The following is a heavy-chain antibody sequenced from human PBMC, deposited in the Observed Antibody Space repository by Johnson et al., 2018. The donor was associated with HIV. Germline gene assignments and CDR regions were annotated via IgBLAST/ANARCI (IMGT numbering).Heavy chain of an antibody. V-gene: IGHV3-66*02. CDR2: IFTVGDV. CDR1: GITVSSNY. D-gene: IGHD5-18*01. Sequence: VQLVESGGGLAQPGGSLRLSCAASGITVSSNYMSWVRQAPGKGLEWVSVIFTVGDVYYADSVKGRFPISIYNSKNFLYLQMNSLRPEDTAVYYCARDGRDLVTRGSFDVWGQGTVVTVSS. J-gene: IGHJ3*01. CDR3: ARDGRDLVTRGSFDV.